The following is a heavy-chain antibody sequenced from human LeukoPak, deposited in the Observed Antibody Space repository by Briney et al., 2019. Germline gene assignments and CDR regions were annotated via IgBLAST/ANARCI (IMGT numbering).Heavy chain of an antibody. CDR1: GFAFSSYW. Sequence: PGGSLRLSCAASGFAFSSYWIHWVRQAPGKGLVWVARINTDGSYTSYAESVKGRFTISRDNAKNTLFLQMNSVRADDTAVYYCAMDMTGYHDYWGQGTLVTVSS. J-gene: IGHJ4*02. V-gene: IGHV3-74*01. D-gene: IGHD3-9*01. CDR3: AMDMTGYHDY. CDR2: INTDGSYT.